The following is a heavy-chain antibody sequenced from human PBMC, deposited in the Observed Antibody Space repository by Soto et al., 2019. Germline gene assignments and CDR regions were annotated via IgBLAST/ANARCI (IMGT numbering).Heavy chain of an antibody. J-gene: IGHJ4*02. V-gene: IGHV3-9*01. D-gene: IGHD4-17*01. CDR3: AMTTGY. Sequence: EVPLVESGGGLVQPGRSLRLSCAASGFTFDDYAMHWVRQAPGKGLEWVSGISWNSGSIGYADSVKGRFTISRDNAKNSLYLQMNSLRAEDTALYYCAMTTGYWGQGTLVTVSS. CDR1: GFTFDDYA. CDR2: ISWNSGSI.